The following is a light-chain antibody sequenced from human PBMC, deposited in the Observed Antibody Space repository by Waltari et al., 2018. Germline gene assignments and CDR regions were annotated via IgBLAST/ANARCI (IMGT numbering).Light chain of an antibody. Sequence: EIVLTQSPGTLSLSPGARVPLSCRASQSVSRALAWYQQKPGQAPRLLIYGASSRATGIPDRFSGSGSGTDFSLTISRLEPEDFAVYYCQHYVRLPVTFGQGTKVEIK. CDR3: QHYVRLPVT. V-gene: IGKV3-20*01. CDR2: GAS. J-gene: IGKJ1*01. CDR1: QSVSRA.